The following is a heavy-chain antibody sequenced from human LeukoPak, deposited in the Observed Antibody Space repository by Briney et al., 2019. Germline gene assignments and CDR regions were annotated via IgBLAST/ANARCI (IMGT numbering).Heavy chain of an antibody. D-gene: IGHD2-15*01. CDR3: AREVAYYDY. Sequence: PGGSLRLSCAASGFTVSRFPMHWVRQAPGKGLEYVSAISSDGGATYYANSVKGRFTISRDNSKNTLYLQMGSLRAEDTAVYYCAREVAYYDYWGQGTLVTVSS. CDR1: GFTVSRFP. V-gene: IGHV3-64*01. CDR2: ISSDGGAT. J-gene: IGHJ4*02.